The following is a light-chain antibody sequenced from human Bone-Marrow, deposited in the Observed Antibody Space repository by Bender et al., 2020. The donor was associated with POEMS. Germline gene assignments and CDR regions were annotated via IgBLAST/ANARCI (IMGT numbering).Light chain of an antibody. CDR2: KDT. Sequence: SYELTQPPSVSVSPGQTARITCSGDALPNQYSFWYQQKPGQAPVVVIYKDTERPSGVPARFSGSKSGNTASLTISGLQTEDEADYYCCSYAGRFTWVFGGGTKLTVL. CDR3: CSYAGRFTWV. CDR1: ALPNQY. V-gene: IGLV3-25*03. J-gene: IGLJ3*02.